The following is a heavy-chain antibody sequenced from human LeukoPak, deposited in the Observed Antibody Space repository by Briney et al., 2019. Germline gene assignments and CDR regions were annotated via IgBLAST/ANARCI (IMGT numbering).Heavy chain of an antibody. V-gene: IGHV3-7*01. D-gene: IGHD6-13*01. CDR2: IKQDGSEK. Sequence: GGSLRLSCAASGFTFSSYWMSWVRQAPGKGLEWVANIKQDGSEKYYVDSVKGRFTISRDNAKNSLYLQMNSLRAEDTAVYYCARVGALSSSWLLYWGQGTLVTVSS. CDR3: ARVGALSSSWLLY. J-gene: IGHJ4*02. CDR1: GFTFSSYW.